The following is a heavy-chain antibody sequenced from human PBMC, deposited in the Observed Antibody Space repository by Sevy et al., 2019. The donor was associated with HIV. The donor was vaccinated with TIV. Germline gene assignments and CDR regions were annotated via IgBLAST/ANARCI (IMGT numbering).Heavy chain of an antibody. CDR1: GFTFSSYE. J-gene: IGHJ4*02. CDR2: ISNSRTSM. D-gene: IGHD4-17*01. V-gene: IGHV3-48*03. Sequence: GGSLRLSCVASGFTFSSYEMNGVRQAPWKGLEWVSYISNSRTSMYYSDSVKGRFTISRDNARNSLYLQMNSLRAEDTAVYYCARDLPPSATTVAHFDCWGQGTLVTVSS. CDR3: ARDLPPSATTVAHFDC.